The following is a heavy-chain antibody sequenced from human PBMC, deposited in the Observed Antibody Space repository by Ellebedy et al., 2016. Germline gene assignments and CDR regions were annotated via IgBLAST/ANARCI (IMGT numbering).Heavy chain of an antibody. CDR2: ISGSARTT. Sequence: GGSLRLSCAASGFTFSNFAMSWLRHAPGKGLEWVSFISGSARTTYYADSVKGRFTISRDNAKNSLYLQMNSLRDEDTAVYYCARYYDILTGIDYWGQGTLVTVSS. CDR1: GFTFSNFA. D-gene: IGHD3-9*01. J-gene: IGHJ4*02. CDR3: ARYYDILTGIDY. V-gene: IGHV3-23*01.